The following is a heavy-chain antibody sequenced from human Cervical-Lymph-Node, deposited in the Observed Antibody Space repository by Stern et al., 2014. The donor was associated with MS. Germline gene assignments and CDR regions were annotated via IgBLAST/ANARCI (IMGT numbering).Heavy chain of an antibody. V-gene: IGHV1-69*12. J-gene: IGHJ4*02. D-gene: IGHD6-13*01. CDR3: ARHQGGIAAN. CDR1: GGSFNSLD. Sequence: VQLVESGPEVKKPESSVKVSCKASGGSFNSLDINWVRQAPGQGLEWLGGFTPMFGTVNYAKNFQGRVTFTADESTSTAYMELSSLRSEDTAVYYCARHQGGIAANWGQGTLVTVSS. CDR2: FTPMFGTV.